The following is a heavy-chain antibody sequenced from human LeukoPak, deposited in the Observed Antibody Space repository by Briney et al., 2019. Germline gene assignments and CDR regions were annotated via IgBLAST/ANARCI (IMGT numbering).Heavy chain of an antibody. CDR1: GFTFSSYA. V-gene: IGHV4-34*01. Sequence: PGESLRLSCVASGFTFSSYAMSWVRQPPGKGLEWIGEINHSGSTNYNPSLKSRVTISVDTSKNQFSLKLSSVTAADTAVYYCARLRSAVAGNLDYWGQGTLVTVSS. J-gene: IGHJ4*02. CDR3: ARLRSAVAGNLDY. D-gene: IGHD6-19*01. CDR2: INHSGST.